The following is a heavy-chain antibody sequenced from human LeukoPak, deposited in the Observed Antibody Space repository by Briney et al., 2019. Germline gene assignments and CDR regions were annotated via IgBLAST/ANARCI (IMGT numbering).Heavy chain of an antibody. Sequence: ASVKVSCKVSGYTLTELSMHWVRQAPGQGLEWMGWISAYNGNTNYAQKLQGRVTMTTDTSTSTAYMELRSLRSDDTAVYYCARGPYCSGGSCYGGSWFDPWGQGTLVTVSS. V-gene: IGHV1-18*01. CDR3: ARGPYCSGGSCYGGSWFDP. CDR2: ISAYNGNT. D-gene: IGHD2-15*01. CDR1: GYTLTELS. J-gene: IGHJ5*02.